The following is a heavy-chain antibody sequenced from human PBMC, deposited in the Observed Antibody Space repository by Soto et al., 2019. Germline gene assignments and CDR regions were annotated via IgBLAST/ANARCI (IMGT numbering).Heavy chain of an antibody. V-gene: IGHV3-74*01. J-gene: IGHJ6*02. Sequence: PGGSLRLSCAASGFTFSSYWMHWVRQAPGKGLGWVSRINSDGSSTSYADSVKGRFTISRDNAKNTLYLQMNSLRAEDTAVYYCASPYYDFWSGYYGMDVWGQGTTVTVSS. CDR3: ASPYYDFWSGYYGMDV. CDR1: GFTFSSYW. D-gene: IGHD3-3*01. CDR2: INSDGSST.